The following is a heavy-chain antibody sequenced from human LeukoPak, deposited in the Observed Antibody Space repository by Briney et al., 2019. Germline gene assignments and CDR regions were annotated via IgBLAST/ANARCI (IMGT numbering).Heavy chain of an antibody. J-gene: IGHJ4*02. CDR1: GGSISSYY. Sequence: SKTLSLTCTVSGGSISSYYWSWIRQPPGKGLEWIGYIYYSGSTNYNPSLKSRVTISVDTSKNQFSLKLSSVTAADTAVYYCARYDNYYFDYWGQGTLVTVSS. CDR3: ARYDNYYFDY. CDR2: IYYSGST. V-gene: IGHV4-59*08. D-gene: IGHD1-1*01.